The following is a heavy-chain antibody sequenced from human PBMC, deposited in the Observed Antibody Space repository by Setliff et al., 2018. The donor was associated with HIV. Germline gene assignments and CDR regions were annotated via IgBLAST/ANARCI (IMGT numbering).Heavy chain of an antibody. V-gene: IGHV1-18*01. CDR2: ISGDNGNT. CDR3: ATRLYPYDTGRQYNALGHFES. Sequence: ASVKVSCKASGYTFTNNGINWVRQAPGQGLEWMGWISGDNGNTKYAQKLQGRVTMTTDTSTSTVFMELSSLTSEDTAVYYCATRLYPYDTGRQYNALGHFESWGQGTLVTVSS. D-gene: IGHD1-20*01. CDR1: GYTFTNNG. J-gene: IGHJ4*02.